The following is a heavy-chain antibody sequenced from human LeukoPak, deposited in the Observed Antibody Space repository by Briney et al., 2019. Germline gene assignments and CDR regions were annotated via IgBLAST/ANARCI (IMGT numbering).Heavy chain of an antibody. CDR3: AKDGGYRYPYYSDY. J-gene: IGHJ4*02. CDR1: GFTFSNYA. Sequence: GGSLRLSCTASGFTFSNYAMTWVRQAPGKGLEWVSGISGSGTSTYYADSVKGRLTISRDNSKNTLFLQMNSLRAEDAAVYYCAKDGGYRYPYYSDYWGQGTLVTVSS. V-gene: IGHV3-23*01. D-gene: IGHD3-16*02. CDR2: ISGSGTST.